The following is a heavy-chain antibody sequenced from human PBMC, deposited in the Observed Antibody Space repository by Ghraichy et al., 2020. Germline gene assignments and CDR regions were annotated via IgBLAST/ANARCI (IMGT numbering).Heavy chain of an antibody. Sequence: SETLSLTCTVSGGSISSYYWSWIRQPPGKGLEWIGYIYYSGSTNYNPSLKSRVTISVDTSKNQFSLKLSSVTAADTAVYYCARVLGGGLYRSDWFDPWGQGTLVTVSS. D-gene: IGHD2-8*01. CDR3: ARVLGGGLYRSDWFDP. J-gene: IGHJ5*02. V-gene: IGHV4-59*01. CDR2: IYYSGST. CDR1: GGSISSYY.